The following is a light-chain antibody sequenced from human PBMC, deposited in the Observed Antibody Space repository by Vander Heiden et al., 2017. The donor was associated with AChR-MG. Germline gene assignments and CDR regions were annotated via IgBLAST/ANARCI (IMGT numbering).Light chain of an antibody. CDR3: SSYTGTSALGI. CDR1: SSDVGSYNY. J-gene: IGLJ2*01. Sequence: QSALTQPASVSGSPGQSITISCTGTSSDVGSYNYVPWYQQHPGKAPKLIIYDVSARPSGVSNRFSGSKSGSTASLTISGLQADDEAYYYCSSYTGTSALGIFGGGTKVTVL. V-gene: IGLV2-14*03. CDR2: DVS.